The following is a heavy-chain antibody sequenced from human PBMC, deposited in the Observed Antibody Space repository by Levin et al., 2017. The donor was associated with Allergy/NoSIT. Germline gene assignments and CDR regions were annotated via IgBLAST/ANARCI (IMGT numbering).Heavy chain of an antibody. Sequence: GGSLRLSCAASGFTFSNYLLHWVRQAPGKGLEWVAVTSYDGSNKYYAASVTGRFTISRDNSKNTLSLQMNSLTVEDTAVYYCGILDDGQSDSYPMDVWGQGTTVTVSS. CDR3: GILDDGQSDSYPMDV. CDR2: TSYDGSNK. CDR1: GFTFSNYL. D-gene: IGHD1-1*01. J-gene: IGHJ6*02. V-gene: IGHV3-30-3*01.